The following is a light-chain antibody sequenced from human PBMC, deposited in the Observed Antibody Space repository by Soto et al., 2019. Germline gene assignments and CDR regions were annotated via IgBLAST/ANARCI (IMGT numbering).Light chain of an antibody. CDR1: GSNLANHV. J-gene: IGLJ2*01. Sequence: QSVLTQPPSVSAAPGQRVDISCSGGGSNLANHVATWYQQLPGKAPKLLLYYDGVLASGVSDRFSGSRSVSSASLAISGIQSEDEATYDCASCYDSQHALLFGGGTKVTVL. CDR3: ASCYDSQHALL. CDR2: YDG. V-gene: IGLV1-36*01.